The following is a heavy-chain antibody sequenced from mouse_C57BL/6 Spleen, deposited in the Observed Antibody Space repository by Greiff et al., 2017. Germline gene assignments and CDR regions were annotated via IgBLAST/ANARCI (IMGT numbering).Heavy chain of an antibody. CDR3: ARDKSSYYAMDY. CDR1: GFTFSDYY. CDR2: INYDGSST. V-gene: IGHV5-16*01. J-gene: IGHJ4*01. Sequence: EVMLVESEGGLVQPGSSMKLSCTASGFTFSDYYMAWVRQVPEKGLEWVANINYDGSSTYYLDSLKSRFIISRDNAKNILYLQMSSLKSEDTATYYCARDKSSYYAMDYWGQGTSVTVSS. D-gene: IGHD1-1*01.